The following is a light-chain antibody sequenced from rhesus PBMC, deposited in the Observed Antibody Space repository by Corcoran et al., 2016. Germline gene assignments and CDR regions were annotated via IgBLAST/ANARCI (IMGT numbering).Light chain of an antibody. V-gene: IGKV1-74*01. CDR2: KAS. J-gene: IGKJ2*01. CDR3: QHGYGTPYS. Sequence: DIQMTQSPSSLSASVGDRVTITCRASENVNNYLNWYQQKPGKAPKLLFYKASNLQSGVPSRFKGSGSGTDYTFTISSLQPGDVATYYCQHGYGTPYSFGQGTKVEIK. CDR1: ENVNNY.